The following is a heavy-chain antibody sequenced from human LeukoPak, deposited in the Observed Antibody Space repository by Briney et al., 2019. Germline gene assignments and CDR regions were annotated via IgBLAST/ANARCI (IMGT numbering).Heavy chain of an antibody. CDR3: ARDLGVCSGGTCYSVYDY. D-gene: IGHD2-15*01. CDR2: IKEDGSEK. V-gene: IGHV3-7*01. J-gene: IGHJ4*02. Sequence: GGSLRLSCAASGFIVSRYWMSWVRQAPGKGLEWVADIKEDGSEKHCVDSEKGRFTISRDNAENSLYLQMNSLRAEDTAIYYCARDLGVCSGGTCYSVYDYWGQGTLVTVSS. CDR1: GFIVSRYW.